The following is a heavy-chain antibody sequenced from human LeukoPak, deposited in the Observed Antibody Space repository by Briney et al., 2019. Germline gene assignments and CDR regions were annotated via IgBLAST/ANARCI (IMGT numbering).Heavy chain of an antibody. CDR2: IRNDGSNK. D-gene: IGHD5-12*01. Sequence: GGSLRLSCAASGFTFSSYGMHWVRQAPGKGLEWVAFIRNDGSNKYYADSVKGRFTISRDNSKNTLYLQMNSLRAEDTAVYYCAKDPSYSGYEVYFDYWGQGTLVTVSS. CDR1: GFTFSSYG. CDR3: AKDPSYSGYEVYFDY. V-gene: IGHV3-30*02. J-gene: IGHJ4*02.